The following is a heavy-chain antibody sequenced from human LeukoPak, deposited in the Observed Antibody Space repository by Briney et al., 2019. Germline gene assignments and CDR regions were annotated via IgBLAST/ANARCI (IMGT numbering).Heavy chain of an antibody. V-gene: IGHV1-69*13. CDR3: AREPADYDILTEGVY. CDR1: GYTFTSYA. D-gene: IGHD3-9*01. J-gene: IGHJ4*02. Sequence: SVKVSCKASGYTFTSYAISWVRQAPGQGLEWMGGIIPIFGTANYAQKFQGRVTITADESTSTAYMELSSLRSEDTAVYYCAREPADYDILTEGVYWGQGTLVTVSS. CDR2: IIPIFGTA.